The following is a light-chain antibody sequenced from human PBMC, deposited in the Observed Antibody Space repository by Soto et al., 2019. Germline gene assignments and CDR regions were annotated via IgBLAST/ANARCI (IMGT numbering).Light chain of an antibody. V-gene: IGLV2-8*01. Sequence: QSVLTQPPSASGPPGQSVTISCTGTSNDVGGYNYVSWYQQHPGKAPKLMIYEVNKRPSGVPDRFSGSKSGNTASLTVSGLQAEDEADYYCSSFAVSNSFVFGTGTRSPS. J-gene: IGLJ1*01. CDR1: SNDVGGYNY. CDR3: SSFAVSNSFV. CDR2: EVN.